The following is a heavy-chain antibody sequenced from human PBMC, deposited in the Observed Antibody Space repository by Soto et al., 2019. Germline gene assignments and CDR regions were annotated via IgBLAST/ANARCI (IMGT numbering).Heavy chain of an antibody. CDR2: IYYTGSA. CDR3: ARPYSRSSRGLDV. Sequence: QVQLRESGPGLVQPSQTLSLTCTVSGGSISSGGYYWTWIRQHPGKGLEWIGYIYYTGSAYYNPSLKTRITLSIDTSRSQFSLKLSSVTPADSAVYYCARPYSRSSRGLDVWGQGTTVTVSS. CDR1: GGSISSGGYY. V-gene: IGHV4-31*03. D-gene: IGHD6-6*01. J-gene: IGHJ6*02.